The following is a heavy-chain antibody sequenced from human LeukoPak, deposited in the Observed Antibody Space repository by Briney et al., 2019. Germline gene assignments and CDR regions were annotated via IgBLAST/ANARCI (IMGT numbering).Heavy chain of an antibody. J-gene: IGHJ4*02. V-gene: IGHV3-23*01. CDR1: GFTFSSYA. D-gene: IGHD3-22*01. CDR2: ISGSGGST. Sequence: GGSLRLSCAASGFTFSSYAMSWVRQAPGKGLEWVSAISGSGGSTYYADSVKGRFTISRDNSKKTLYLQMNSLRAEDTAVYYCAKAYPEVVVPIPVDYWGQGTLVTVSS. CDR3: AKAYPEVVVPIPVDY.